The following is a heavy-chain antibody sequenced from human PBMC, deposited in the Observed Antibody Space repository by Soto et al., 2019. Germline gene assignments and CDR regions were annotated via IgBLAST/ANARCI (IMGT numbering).Heavy chain of an antibody. Sequence: QVQLVQSGAEVKKPGASVKVSCKASGYTFTSYGISWVRQAPGQGLEWMGWISAYNGNTHYAQTLQGRVTMTTDTTTSTAYREPRSLRSDDTAVYYWAREYSSSGAHVNWFDPWGQGTLVTVSS. CDR3: AREYSSSGAHVNWFDP. J-gene: IGHJ5*02. V-gene: IGHV1-18*01. CDR1: GYTFTSYG. D-gene: IGHD6-13*01. CDR2: ISAYNGNT.